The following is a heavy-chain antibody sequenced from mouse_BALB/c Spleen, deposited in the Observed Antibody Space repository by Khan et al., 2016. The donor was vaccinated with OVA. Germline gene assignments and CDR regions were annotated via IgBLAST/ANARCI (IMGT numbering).Heavy chain of an antibody. Sequence: QVQLKQSGPGLVQHSQSLPITCTVSGFSLTNYGVHWVRQSPGKGLEWLGVIWSGGSTDSNAAFISRLSINKDNSKSQVFFRMNSLQANDTAIYYCARTYFSYGSYGDYYAMDYWGQGTSVTVSS. CDR1: GFSLTNYG. D-gene: IGHD2-1*01. CDR2: IWSGGST. J-gene: IGHJ4*01. CDR3: ARTYFSYGSYGDYYAMDY. V-gene: IGHV2-2*02.